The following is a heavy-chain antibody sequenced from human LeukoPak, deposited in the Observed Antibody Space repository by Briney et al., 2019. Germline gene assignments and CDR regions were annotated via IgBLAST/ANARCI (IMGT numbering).Heavy chain of an antibody. CDR3: ARESATTIVVVPAARWFDP. J-gene: IGHJ5*02. CDR1: GGSFSGYY. V-gene: IGHV4-34*01. CDR2: INHSGST. D-gene: IGHD2-2*01. Sequence: SETLSLTCAVYGGSFSGYYWSWIRQPPGKGPEWIGEINHSGSTNYNQSLKSRVTISVDTSKNQFSLKLSSVTAADTAVYYCARESATTIVVVPAARWFDPWGQGTLVTVSS.